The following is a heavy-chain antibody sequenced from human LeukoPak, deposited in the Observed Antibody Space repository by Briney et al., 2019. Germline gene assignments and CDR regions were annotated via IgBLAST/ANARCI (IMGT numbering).Heavy chain of an antibody. CDR3: ARVRGAIFGVVRPEPGRGEYYMAV. V-gene: IGHV1-18*04. CDR1: GYTFTSYG. D-gene: IGHD3-3*01. J-gene: IGHJ6*03. CDR2: ISAYNGNT. Sequence: VASVKVSCKASGYTFTSYGISWVRQAPGQGLEWMGWISAYNGNTNYAQKLQGRVTMTTDTSTSTAYMELRSLRSDDTAVYYCARVRGAIFGVVRPEPGRGEYYMAVWGKGTTVTVSS.